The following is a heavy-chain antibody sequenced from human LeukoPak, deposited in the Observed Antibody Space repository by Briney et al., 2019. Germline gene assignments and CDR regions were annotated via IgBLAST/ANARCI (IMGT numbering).Heavy chain of an antibody. J-gene: IGHJ4*02. CDR2: IYTSGST. CDR3: AREHQNVLRYFDWSPKWYFDY. D-gene: IGHD3-9*01. Sequence: SETLSLTCTVSGGSISSYYWSWIRQPAGKGLDWIGRIYTSGSTNYNPSLKSRVTMSVDTSKNQFSLKLSSVTAADTAVYYCAREHQNVLRYFDWSPKWYFDYWGQGTLVTVSS. V-gene: IGHV4-4*07. CDR1: GGSISSYY.